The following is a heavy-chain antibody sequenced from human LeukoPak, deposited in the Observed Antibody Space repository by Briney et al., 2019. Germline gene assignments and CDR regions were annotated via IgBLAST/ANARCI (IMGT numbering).Heavy chain of an antibody. CDR3: ARGRPSGN. D-gene: IGHD1-26*01. J-gene: IGHJ4*02. V-gene: IGHV4-34*01. CDR2: IHHSGST. Sequence: LEWIGEIHHSGSTKYNPSLKSRVTISVDTSKNQFSLKLSSVTAADTAVYYCARGRPSGNWGQGTLVTVSS.